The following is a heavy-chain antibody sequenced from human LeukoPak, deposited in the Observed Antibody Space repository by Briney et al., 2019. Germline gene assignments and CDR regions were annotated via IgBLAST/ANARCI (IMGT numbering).Heavy chain of an antibody. Sequence: GGSLRLSCAASGFTFSTYWMDWVRQAPGKGLEWVANINQDGSEKHCVDSVKGRFTISRDNAKNSLYLEMNSLRAEDTAVYYCARESDIVVVGNFDYWGQGTLVTVSS. V-gene: IGHV3-7*01. CDR2: INQDGSEK. J-gene: IGHJ4*02. D-gene: IGHD2-15*01. CDR3: ARESDIVVVGNFDY. CDR1: GFTFSTYW.